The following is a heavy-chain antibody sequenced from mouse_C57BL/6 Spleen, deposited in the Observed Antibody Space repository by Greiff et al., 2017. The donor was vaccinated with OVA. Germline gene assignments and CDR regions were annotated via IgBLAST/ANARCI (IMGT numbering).Heavy chain of an antibody. D-gene: IGHD1-1*01. V-gene: IGHV1-20*01. CDR2: INPYNGDT. Sequence: VQLQQSGPELVKPGDSVKISCKASGYSFTGYFMNWVMQGHGKSLEWIGRINPYNGDTFYNQKFKGKATLTVDKSSSTAHMELRSLTSEDSAVYYCARSFITTVVFDYWGQGTTLTVSS. J-gene: IGHJ2*01. CDR3: ARSFITTVVFDY. CDR1: GYSFTGYF.